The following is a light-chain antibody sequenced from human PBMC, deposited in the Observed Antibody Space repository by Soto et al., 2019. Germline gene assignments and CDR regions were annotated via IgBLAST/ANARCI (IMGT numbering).Light chain of an antibody. Sequence: EIVLTQSPGTLSLSPGERATLSCRASQSVSSNYLAWYQQKPGQAPRHLIYGASSRATGIPDRFSGSGSGTDFSPTISRLEPEDFAVYYGQQYGSSPRITFGQGTRLEIK. CDR2: GAS. CDR1: QSVSSNY. V-gene: IGKV3-20*01. J-gene: IGKJ5*01. CDR3: QQYGSSPRIT.